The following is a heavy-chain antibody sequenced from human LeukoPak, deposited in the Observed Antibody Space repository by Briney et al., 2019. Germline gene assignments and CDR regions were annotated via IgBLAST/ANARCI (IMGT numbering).Heavy chain of an antibody. Sequence: SETLSLTCTVSGGSISSYYWSWIRQPPGKGLEWIGYIYYSGSTSYNPSLKSRVTISVDTSKNQFSLKLSSVTAADTAVYYCASMIAAPLDAFDIWGQGTMVTVSS. V-gene: IGHV4-59*08. CDR3: ASMIAAPLDAFDI. CDR2: IYYSGST. J-gene: IGHJ3*02. D-gene: IGHD3-22*01. CDR1: GGSISSYY.